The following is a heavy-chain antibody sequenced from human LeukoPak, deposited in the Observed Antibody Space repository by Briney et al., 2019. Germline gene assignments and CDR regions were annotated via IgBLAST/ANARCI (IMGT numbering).Heavy chain of an antibody. V-gene: IGHV3-30*18. J-gene: IGHJ4*02. CDR2: ISYDGSNK. Sequence: SGGSLRLSCAASGFTFSSYGMHWVRQAPGKGLEWVAVISYDGSNKYYADSVKGRFTISRDNSKNTLYLQMNSLRAEDTAVYYCAKDHRLRYFDYWGQGTLVTVSS. CDR1: GFTFSSYG. D-gene: IGHD3-9*01. CDR3: AKDHRLRYFDY.